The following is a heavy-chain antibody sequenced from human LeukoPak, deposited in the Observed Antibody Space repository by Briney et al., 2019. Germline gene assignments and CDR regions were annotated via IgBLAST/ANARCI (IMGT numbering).Heavy chain of an antibody. CDR3: AKVTQYDNIGYKEVDY. V-gene: IGHV3-30*02. Sequence: SGGSLRLSCAASGFTFSTYGMHWVRQAPGKGLEWVTFIRYDGSNKYYADSVKGRFIISRDNSKNTLYLQMNSLRPEDTAVYYCAKVTQYDNIGYKEVDYWGQGTLVTVSS. CDR2: IRYDGSNK. J-gene: IGHJ4*02. CDR1: GFTFSTYG. D-gene: IGHD3-22*01.